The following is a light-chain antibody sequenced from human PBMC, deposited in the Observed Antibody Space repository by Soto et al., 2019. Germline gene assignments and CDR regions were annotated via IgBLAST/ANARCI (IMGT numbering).Light chain of an antibody. J-gene: IGLJ1*01. Sequence: SVLAQPAPLSWSPWPSITLSCTGKSCAFGVYNYVSWSKQHPGKAPKLMIYDVSNRPSGVSNRFSGSKSGNTASLTISGLQAEDEADYYCSSYTSSRYVFGTGTKVTVL. CDR2: DVS. CDR1: SCAFGVYNY. CDR3: SSYTSSRYV. V-gene: IGLV2-14*01.